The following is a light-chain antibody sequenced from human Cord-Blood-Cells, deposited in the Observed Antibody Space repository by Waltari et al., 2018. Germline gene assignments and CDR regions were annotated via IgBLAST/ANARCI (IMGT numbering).Light chain of an antibody. CDR1: QSVSSN. CDR3: QQYNNWPAFT. V-gene: IGKV3-15*01. Sequence: EIVMTQSPATLSVSPGERATLSCRASQSVSSNLAWYQQKPCQAPRLLIYGASTRATGSPARFSGSGSGTEFTLTISSLQSEDFAVYYCQQYNNWPAFTFGPGTKVDIK. J-gene: IGKJ3*01. CDR2: GAS.